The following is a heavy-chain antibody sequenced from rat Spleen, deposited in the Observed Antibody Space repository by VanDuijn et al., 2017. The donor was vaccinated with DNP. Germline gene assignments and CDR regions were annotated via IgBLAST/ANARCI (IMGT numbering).Heavy chain of an antibody. V-gene: IGHV2-32*01. D-gene: IGHD1-11*01. CDR2: MWNDGDT. J-gene: IGHJ2*01. Sequence: QVQLKESGPGLAQPSQTLSLTCTVSGFSLTNSHVHWVRQPPGDGLEWMGVMWNDGDTSYNSTLRSRLSISRDTSKSQVFLKMNSLQTEDIATYYCVRGNNGGYDYWGQGVMVTVSS. CDR1: GFSLTNSH. CDR3: VRGNNGGYDY.